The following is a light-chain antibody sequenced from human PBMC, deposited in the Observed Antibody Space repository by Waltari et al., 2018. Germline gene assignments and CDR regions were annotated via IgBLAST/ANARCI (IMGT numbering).Light chain of an antibody. J-gene: IGLJ1*01. CDR2: GNS. CDR1: SSNIGAGYD. Sequence: QSVLTQPPSVSGAPGQRVTLSCTGSSSNIGAGYDVHWYQHLPGTVPKLLIHGNSNRPSGVPDRCSGSKSGTSASLAITGLQADDEADYYCQSYDISLSGYVFGTGTKVTVL. V-gene: IGLV1-40*01. CDR3: QSYDISLSGYV.